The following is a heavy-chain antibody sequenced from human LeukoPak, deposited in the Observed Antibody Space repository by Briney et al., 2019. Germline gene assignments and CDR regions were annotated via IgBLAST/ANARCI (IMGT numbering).Heavy chain of an antibody. V-gene: IGHV3-23*01. CDR3: AKDSRYSSSWYDWFDP. CDR2: ISGSGGSA. D-gene: IGHD6-13*01. J-gene: IGHJ5*02. CDR1: GFTFSDYY. Sequence: GGSLRLSCAASGFTFSDYYMSWIRQAPGKGLEWVSAISGSGGSAYYADSVKGRFTISRDNSKNTLYLQMNSLRAEDTAVYYCAKDSRYSSSWYDWFDPWGQGTLVTVSS.